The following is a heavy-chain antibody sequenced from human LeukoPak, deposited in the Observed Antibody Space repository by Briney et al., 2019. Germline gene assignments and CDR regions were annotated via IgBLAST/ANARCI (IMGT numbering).Heavy chain of an antibody. CDR1: GFTFVDYG. V-gene: IGHV3-20*04. CDR2: INWNGGST. D-gene: IGHD2-2*01. Sequence: GGSLRLSCAASGFTFVDYGMSGVRQAPGKGLEWVSGINWNGGSTGYADSVKGRFTISRDNAKNSLYLQMNSLRAEDTALYYCASQRGVVPAAPWNYYYMDVWGKGTTVTVSS. J-gene: IGHJ6*03. CDR3: ASQRGVVPAAPWNYYYMDV.